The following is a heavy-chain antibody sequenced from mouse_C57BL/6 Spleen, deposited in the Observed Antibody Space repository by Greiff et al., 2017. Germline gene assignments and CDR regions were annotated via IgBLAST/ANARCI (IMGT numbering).Heavy chain of an antibody. J-gene: IGHJ2*01. V-gene: IGHV1-53*01. CDR1: GYTFTSYW. CDR2: INPSNGGT. CDR3: ARAPGYDGGDMDY. D-gene: IGHD2-2*01. Sequence: VQLQQPGTELVKPGASVTLSCTASGYTFTSYWMHWVKQRPGQGLEWIGNINPSNGGTNYNEKFKSKATLTVDKSSSTAYMQLSSLTSEDSAVYYCARAPGYDGGDMDYWGQGTTLTVSS.